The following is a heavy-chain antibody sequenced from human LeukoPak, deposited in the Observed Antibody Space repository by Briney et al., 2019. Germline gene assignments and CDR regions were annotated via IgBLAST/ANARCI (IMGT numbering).Heavy chain of an antibody. CDR1: GFTFSSYA. CDR2: ISGSGGSA. CDR3: AKVLSSYSGSYYGYFDY. J-gene: IGHJ4*02. V-gene: IGHV3-23*01. Sequence: GGSLRLSYAASGFTFSSYAMSWVRQAPGKGLEWVSAISGSGGSAYYADSVKGRFTISRDNSKNTLYLQMNSLRAEDTAVYYCAKVLSSYSGSYYGYFDYWGQGTLVTVSS. D-gene: IGHD1-26*01.